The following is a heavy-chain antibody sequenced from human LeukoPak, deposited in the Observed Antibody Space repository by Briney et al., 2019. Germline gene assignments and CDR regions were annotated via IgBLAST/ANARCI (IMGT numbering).Heavy chain of an antibody. CDR1: GFTFSTYS. CDR2: ISSSSSSI. Sequence: GSLRLSCAASGFTFSTYSMNWVRQAPGKGPEWVSYISSSSSSIYYADSVKGRFTISRDNAKNSLYLQMNSLRAEDTAVYYCARDYDFWSGYYKWGQGTLVTVSS. V-gene: IGHV3-48*01. D-gene: IGHD3-3*01. CDR3: ARDYDFWSGYYK. J-gene: IGHJ4*02.